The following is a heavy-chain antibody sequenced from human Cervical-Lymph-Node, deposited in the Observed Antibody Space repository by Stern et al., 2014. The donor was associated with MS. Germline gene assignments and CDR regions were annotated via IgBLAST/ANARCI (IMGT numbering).Heavy chain of an antibody. D-gene: IGHD4-17*01. CDR1: GYTFTNYY. J-gene: IGHJ4*02. CDR2: IDPNSGDP. Sequence: VQLEESGAEVKRPGASVKVSCKASGYTFTNYYIHWVRQAPGQGLAWMGWIDPNSGDPNYAQKSQGRVTMTRDTSISTAYMELSRLTSDDTAVYYCARGRGDARPYYFDYWGQGTLVTVSS. CDR3: ARGRGDARPYYFDY. V-gene: IGHV1-2*02.